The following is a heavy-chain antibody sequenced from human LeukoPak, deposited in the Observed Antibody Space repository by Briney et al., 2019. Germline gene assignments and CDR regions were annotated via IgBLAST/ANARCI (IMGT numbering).Heavy chain of an antibody. D-gene: IGHD3-22*01. V-gene: IGHV1-8*01. J-gene: IGHJ5*02. Sequence: ASVKVSCKASGYTFTSYDINWVRQATGQGLEWMGWMNPNSGNTGYAQKFQGRATMTRHTSISTAYMELSSLRSEDTAVYYCASSSAHIYDSSGYFNAWGQGTLVTVSS. CDR1: GYTFTSYD. CDR2: MNPNSGNT. CDR3: ASSSAHIYDSSGYFNA.